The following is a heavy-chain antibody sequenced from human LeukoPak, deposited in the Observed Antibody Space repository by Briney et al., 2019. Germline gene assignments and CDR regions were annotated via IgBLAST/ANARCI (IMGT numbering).Heavy chain of an antibody. Sequence: GGSLRLSCAPSGFTFSSYSMDWVRQAPGKGLEWVSYISSSRSYIYYADSVKGRFSVSRDNAKNSLYLQMNSLRAEDTAVYYCARGHSGSYQRTDAFDIWGQGTMVTVSS. CDR3: ARGHSGSYQRTDAFDI. J-gene: IGHJ3*02. D-gene: IGHD1-26*01. CDR2: ISSSRSYI. CDR1: GFTFSSYS. V-gene: IGHV3-21*01.